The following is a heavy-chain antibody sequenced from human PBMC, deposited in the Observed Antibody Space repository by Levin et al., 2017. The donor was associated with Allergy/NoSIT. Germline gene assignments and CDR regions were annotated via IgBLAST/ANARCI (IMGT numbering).Heavy chain of an antibody. Sequence: SETLSLTCAVYGGSFSGYYWSWIRQPPGKGLEWIGEINHSGSTNYNPSLKSRVTISVDTSKNQFSLKLSSVTAADTAVYYCARLYPGIAAAYYYYYYMDVWGKGTTVTVSS. V-gene: IGHV4-34*01. D-gene: IGHD6-13*01. CDR1: GGSFSGYY. J-gene: IGHJ6*03. CDR2: INHSGST. CDR3: ARLYPGIAAAYYYYYYMDV.